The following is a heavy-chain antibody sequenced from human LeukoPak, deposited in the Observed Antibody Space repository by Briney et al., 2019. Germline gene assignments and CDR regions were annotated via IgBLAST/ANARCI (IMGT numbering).Heavy chain of an antibody. V-gene: IGHV4-61*02. J-gene: IGHJ6*03. Sequence: PSETLSLTCTVSGGSISSGSYCWSWLRQPAGKGLEWIGRVYASRSINYNPSLKSRVTISFDTSKNQFSLKLSSVTAADTAVYYCARGCFPYYYYYMDVWGKGTTVTVSS. CDR3: ARGCFPYYYYYMDV. CDR1: GGSISSGSYC. D-gene: IGHD2-8*01. CDR2: VYASRSI.